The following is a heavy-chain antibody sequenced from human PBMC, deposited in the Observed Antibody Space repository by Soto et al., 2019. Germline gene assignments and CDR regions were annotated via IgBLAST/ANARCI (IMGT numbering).Heavy chain of an antibody. J-gene: IGHJ6*02. Sequence: GSLRLSCAAPGFRITNSDMHWVRQPTGKSLEWVSAIGFAGDTYYTGSVKGRFTISRDNAKNSFYLQMNNLRAGDTAVYYCARATHGMDVWGQGT. V-gene: IGHV3-13*04. CDR2: IGFAGDT. CDR1: GFRITNSD. CDR3: ARATHGMDV.